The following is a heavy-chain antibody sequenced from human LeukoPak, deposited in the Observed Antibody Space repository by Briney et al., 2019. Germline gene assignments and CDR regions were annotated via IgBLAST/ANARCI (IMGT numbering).Heavy chain of an antibody. CDR3: ARLIPPTWWSVAGSRGQHDY. V-gene: IGHV4-39*01. CDR1: GVSISSGSYY. Sequence: KPSETLSLTCTVSGVSISSGSYYWGWIRQPPGKGLEWIGSIHYSGSAYYNPSLRSRVTISMDTSKKQFSLKVVSLTAADTALYYCARLIPPTWWSVAGSRGQHDYWGQGTLVTVSS. CDR2: IHYSGSA. D-gene: IGHD6-19*01. J-gene: IGHJ4*02.